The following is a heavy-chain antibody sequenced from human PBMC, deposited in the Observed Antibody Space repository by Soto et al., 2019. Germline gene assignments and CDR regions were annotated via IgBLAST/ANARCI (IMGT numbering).Heavy chain of an antibody. V-gene: IGHV1-24*01. D-gene: IGHD3-22*01. CDR2: FDPEDGET. CDR1: GYTLTELS. CDR3: AILDLIGYYDSSGYYAFDI. J-gene: IGHJ3*02. Sequence: ASVKVSCKVSGYTLTELSMHWVRQAPGKGLEWMGGFDPEDGETIYAQKFQGRVTMTEDTSTDTAYMELSSLRSEDTAVYYCAILDLIGYYDSSGYYAFDIWGQGTMVTVSS.